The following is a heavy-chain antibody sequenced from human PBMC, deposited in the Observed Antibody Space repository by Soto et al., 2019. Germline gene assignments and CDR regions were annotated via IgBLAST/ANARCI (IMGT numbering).Heavy chain of an antibody. V-gene: IGHV1-8*01. CDR2: MNPNSGNT. J-gene: IGHJ3*02. Sequence: ASVKVSCKASGYTFASYDINWVRQATGQGLEWVGWMNPNSGNTGYAQKFQGRVTMTRNTSISTAYMELSSLRSEDTAVYYCLGYCSGGSCYSPYDAFDIWGQ. CDR1: GYTFASYD. CDR3: LGYCSGGSCYSPYDAFDI. D-gene: IGHD2-15*01.